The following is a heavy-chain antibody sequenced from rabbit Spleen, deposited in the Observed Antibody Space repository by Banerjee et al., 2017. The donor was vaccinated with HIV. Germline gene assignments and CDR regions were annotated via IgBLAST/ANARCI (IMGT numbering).Heavy chain of an antibody. Sequence: QEQLEESGGGLVKPEGSLTLSCTASGFSFSNKDVMCWVRQAPGKGLEWIACINVVTGKGVYASWAKGRFTISKTSSTTVTLQMTSLTAADTATYFCARDLVGVIGWNFGLWGPGTLVTVS. CDR1: GFSFSNKDV. D-gene: IGHD1-1*01. J-gene: IGHJ4*01. CDR3: ARDLVGVIGWNFGL. CDR2: INVVTGKG. V-gene: IGHV1S45*01.